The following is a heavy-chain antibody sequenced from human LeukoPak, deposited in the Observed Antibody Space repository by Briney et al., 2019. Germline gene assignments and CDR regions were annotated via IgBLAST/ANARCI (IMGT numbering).Heavy chain of an antibody. J-gene: IGHJ4*02. V-gene: IGHV3-7*05. Sequence: GGSLRLSCAASGFTFSGYWMSWVRQAPGKGLEWVANIKQDGSEKYYVDSVKGRFTVSRDNAKNSLYLQMNSLRVEDTAVYYCARDLHGHFDSWGQGTLATVSS. D-gene: IGHD5-24*01. CDR1: GFTFSGYW. CDR2: IKQDGSEK. CDR3: ARDLHGHFDS.